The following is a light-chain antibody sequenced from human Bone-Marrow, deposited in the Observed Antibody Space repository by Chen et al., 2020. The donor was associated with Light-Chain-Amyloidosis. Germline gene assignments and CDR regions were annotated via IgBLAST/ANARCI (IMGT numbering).Light chain of an antibody. V-gene: IGKV1-5*03. J-gene: IGKJ1*01. CDR1: QDIIDS. CDR3: QQYNTYSRT. CDR2: MAS. Sequence: DIQMTQSPATLSASVGDRVTITCRASQDIIDSLAWYQQKPGKAPKVLIYMASSLESGVPTRFSGSGSGTEFTRTISSLQTDDFATYYCQQYNTYSRTFGQGTRVEIK.